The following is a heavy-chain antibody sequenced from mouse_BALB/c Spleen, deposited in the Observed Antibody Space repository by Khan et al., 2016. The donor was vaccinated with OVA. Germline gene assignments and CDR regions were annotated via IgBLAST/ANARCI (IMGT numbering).Heavy chain of an antibody. CDR2: INPSNGYT. D-gene: IGHD1-1*01. J-gene: IGHJ4*01. V-gene: IGHV1-4*01. CDR3: ASDFLYHGSREALDY. CDR1: GYTFTSYS. Sequence: QVQLQQSGAELARPGASVKMSCKASGYTFTSYSMHWIKQRPGQGLEWIGNINPSNGYTNHNQKFRDKATLTADKSSSTAYMQLSSLTSEDSAVYYCASDFLYHGSREALDYWGQGTSVIVSS.